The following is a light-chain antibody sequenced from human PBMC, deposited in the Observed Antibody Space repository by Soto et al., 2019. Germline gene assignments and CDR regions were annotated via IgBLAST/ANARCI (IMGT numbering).Light chain of an antibody. CDR2: TNN. J-gene: IGLJ1*01. V-gene: IGLV1-44*01. CDR1: TSNIESHP. Sequence: QLVLTQPPSASGTPGQRITISCSGSTSNIESHPVNWYQQVPGTAPKLLIKTNNQRPSGVPDRFSGSKSGASASLAISGLQSEDEATYYCATWDDSRKGLFGTGTKVTVL. CDR3: ATWDDSRKGL.